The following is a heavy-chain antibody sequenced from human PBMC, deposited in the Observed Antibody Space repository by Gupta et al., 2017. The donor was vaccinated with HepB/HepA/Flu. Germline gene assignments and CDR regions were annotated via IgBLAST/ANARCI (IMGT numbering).Heavy chain of an antibody. CDR1: GFPLNTSGLG. D-gene: IGHD3-10*01. CDR3: AYSALWVGKLLTD. V-gene: IGHV2-5*01. CDR2: IYWNDDK. J-gene: IGHJ4*02. Sequence: QITLKESGPALVKPTQTLTLTCPLSGFPLNTSGLGVGWIRQPPGKALEWLALIYWNDDKRYNPSRKRRLTVTKDTSINRVVLTLSNMDPADTGTYFCAYSALWVGKLLTDWGPGILVTISS.